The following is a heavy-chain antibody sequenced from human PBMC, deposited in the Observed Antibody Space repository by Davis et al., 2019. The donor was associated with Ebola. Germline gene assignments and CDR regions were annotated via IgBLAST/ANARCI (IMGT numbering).Heavy chain of an antibody. J-gene: IGHJ4*02. CDR1: GFTFTSYV. CDR3: ARSPGDYFDY. V-gene: IGHV3-23*01. D-gene: IGHD3-10*01. Sequence: PGGSLRLSCAASGFTFTSYVMNWVRQAPGKGLDWVSAISGSGGGTYYAESVKGRFTISRDNSENTLYLQMTSLRAEDTALYYCARSPGDYFDYWGQGALVTVSS. CDR2: ISGSGGGT.